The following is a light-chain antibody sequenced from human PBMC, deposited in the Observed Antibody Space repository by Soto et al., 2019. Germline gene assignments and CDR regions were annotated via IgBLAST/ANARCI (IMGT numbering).Light chain of an antibody. J-gene: IGKJ5*01. CDR3: QQYSSWPPIT. CDR1: QSVAGN. CDR2: GAS. V-gene: IGKV3-15*01. Sequence: EIVMTQSPATLSVSPGERATLSCRASQSVAGNLAWYQQEPGQAPRLLIYGASTRATGIPARFSGSGSGTEFTLTISSLQSEDFAVYHRQQYSSWPPITFGQGTRLEIK.